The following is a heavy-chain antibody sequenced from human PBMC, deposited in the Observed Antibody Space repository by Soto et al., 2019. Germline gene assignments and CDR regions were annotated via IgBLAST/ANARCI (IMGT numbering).Heavy chain of an antibody. CDR3: ARDYGDYFDY. V-gene: IGHV4-59*01. J-gene: IGHJ4*02. Sequence: PSETLSLTCTVPGGSISSYYWSWIRQPPGKGLEWIGYIYYSGSTNYNPSLKSRVTISVDTSKNQFSLKLSSVTAADTAVYYCARDYGDYFDYWGQGTLVTVSS. CDR1: GGSISSYY. CDR2: IYYSGST. D-gene: IGHD4-17*01.